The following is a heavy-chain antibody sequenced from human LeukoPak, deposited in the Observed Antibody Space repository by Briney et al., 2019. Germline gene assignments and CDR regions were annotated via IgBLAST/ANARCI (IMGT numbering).Heavy chain of an antibody. CDR1: GYTFTSYG. CDR3: ARGDTAMARQGLSY. CDR2: INPNSGGT. J-gene: IGHJ4*02. V-gene: IGHV1-2*02. Sequence: GASVKVSCKASGYTFTSYGIAWVRQAPGQGLEWMGWINPNSGGTNYAQKFQGRVTMTRDTSISTAYMELSRLRSDDTAMYYCARGDTAMARQGLSYWGQGTLVTVSS. D-gene: IGHD5-18*01.